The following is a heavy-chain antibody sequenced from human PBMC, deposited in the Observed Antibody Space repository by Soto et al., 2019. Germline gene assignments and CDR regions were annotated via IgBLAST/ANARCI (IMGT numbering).Heavy chain of an antibody. V-gene: IGHV4-30-2*02. CDR3: ARRVVVAAAGFDY. D-gene: IGHD2-15*01. J-gene: IGHJ4*02. CDR2: IYHSGST. Sequence: PSETLSLTCAVSGGSISSGGYSWSWIRQPPGKGLEWIGYIYHSGSTYYNPSLKSRVTISVDRSKNQFSLKLSSVTAADTAVYYCARRVVVAAAGFDYWGQGTLVTVSS. CDR1: GGSISSGGYS.